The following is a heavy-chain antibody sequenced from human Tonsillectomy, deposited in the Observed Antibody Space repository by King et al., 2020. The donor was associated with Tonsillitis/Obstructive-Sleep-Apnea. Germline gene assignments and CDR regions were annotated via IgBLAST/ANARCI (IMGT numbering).Heavy chain of an antibody. J-gene: IGHJ4*02. V-gene: IGHV3-48*03. Sequence: VQLVESGGGLIQPGGSLRLSCAVSGFTFSDYEMNWVRQAPGKGLEWLSYISGSGSTIYYADSVKGRFTISRDNAKNSLYLQMTNLRAEDTALYYCARSSWGTGPKIDYWGQGTLVTVSS. CDR2: ISGSGSTI. D-gene: IGHD6-13*01. CDR1: GFTFSDYE. CDR3: ARSSWGTGPKIDY.